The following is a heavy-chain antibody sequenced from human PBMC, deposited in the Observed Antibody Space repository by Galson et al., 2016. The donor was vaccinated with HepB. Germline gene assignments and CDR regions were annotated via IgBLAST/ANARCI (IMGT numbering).Heavy chain of an antibody. Sequence: SLRLSCAASGIIFSSYSMNWFRQAPGKGPEWLSYISNGGVTIYYADSVRGRFTVSRDNAKNSLYLQMNSLRVEDTAVYYCVRDPAAAGSYWGQGTLVTVSS. D-gene: IGHD6-13*01. CDR2: ISNGGVTI. CDR3: VRDPAAAGSY. J-gene: IGHJ4*02. CDR1: GIIFSSYS. V-gene: IGHV3-48*04.